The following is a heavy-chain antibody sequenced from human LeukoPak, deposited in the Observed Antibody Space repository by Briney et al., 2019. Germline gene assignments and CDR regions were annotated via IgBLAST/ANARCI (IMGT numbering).Heavy chain of an antibody. J-gene: IGHJ1*01. Sequence: GASVKVSCKVSGYTLTELSMHWVRQAPGKGLERMGGFDPEDGETIYAQKFQGGVTMTEDTSTDTAYMELSSLRSEDTAVYYCATANCSGGSCYSPEYFQHWGQGTLVTVSS. CDR2: FDPEDGET. CDR1: GYTLTELS. CDR3: ATANCSGGSCYSPEYFQH. V-gene: IGHV1-24*01. D-gene: IGHD2-15*01.